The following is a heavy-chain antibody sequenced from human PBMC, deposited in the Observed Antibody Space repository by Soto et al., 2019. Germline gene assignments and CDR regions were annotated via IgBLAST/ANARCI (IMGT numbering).Heavy chain of an antibody. J-gene: IGHJ4*01. Sequence: SLRLSCTASGFTFGDYAMSWVRQAPGKGLEWVGFIRSKAYGGTTEYAASVKGRFTISRDDSKSIAYLQMNRLKTEDTAVYYCTRVYYDCWSGSHYFDYWGQGTLDTVSS. CDR3: TRVYYDCWSGSHYFDY. CDR1: GFTFGDYA. D-gene: IGHD3-3*01. V-gene: IGHV3-49*04. CDR2: IRSKAYGGTT.